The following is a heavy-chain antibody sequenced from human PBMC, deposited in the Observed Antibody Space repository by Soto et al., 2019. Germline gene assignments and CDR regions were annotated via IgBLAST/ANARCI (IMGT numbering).Heavy chain of an antibody. D-gene: IGHD3-22*01. V-gene: IGHV1-18*01. CDR2: ISAYNGNT. CDR1: GYTFTSYG. Sequence: TSVKVSCKASGYTFTSYGISWVRQAPGQGLEWMGWISAYNGNTNYAQKLQGRVTMTTDTSTSTAYMELRSLRSDDTAVYYCAIEIDYYDSSGNDYWGQGTLVTVSS. J-gene: IGHJ4*02. CDR3: AIEIDYYDSSGNDY.